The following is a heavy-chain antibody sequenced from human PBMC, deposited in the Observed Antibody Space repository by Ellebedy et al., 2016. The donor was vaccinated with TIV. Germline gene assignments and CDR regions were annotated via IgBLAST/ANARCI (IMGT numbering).Heavy chain of an antibody. CDR3: ARDTSSSWYLPPNNWFDP. V-gene: IGHV3-11*04. J-gene: IGHJ5*02. D-gene: IGHD6-13*01. CDR1: GFRLSDFF. Sequence: GESLKISCAASGFRLSDFFMVWIRPAPGKGLEWISYVRNGGGGAMYYVDSVKGWFTISRDNAKNSLYLQMNSLRAEDTAVYYCARDTSSSWYLPPNNWFDPWGQGTLVTVSS. CDR2: VRNGGGGAM.